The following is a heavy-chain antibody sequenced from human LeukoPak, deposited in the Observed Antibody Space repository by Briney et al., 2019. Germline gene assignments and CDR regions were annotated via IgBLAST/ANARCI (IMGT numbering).Heavy chain of an antibody. Sequence: GGSLRLSCAASGFTVSTNYMNWVRQAPGKGLEWVSVIYTGGSTYYTDSVEGRFTISRDNSKNALYLQMNSLRAEDTAVYYCARDLEDGPDYWGQGTLVTVSS. J-gene: IGHJ4*02. V-gene: IGHV3-53*01. CDR1: GFTVSTNY. D-gene: IGHD5-24*01. CDR3: ARDLEDGPDY. CDR2: IYTGGST.